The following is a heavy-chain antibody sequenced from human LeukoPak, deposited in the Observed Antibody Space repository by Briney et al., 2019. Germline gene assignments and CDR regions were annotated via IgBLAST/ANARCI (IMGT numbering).Heavy chain of an antibody. V-gene: IGHV1-69*05. CDR3: ARDSGSYLYFDY. Sequence: SVKVSCKASGGTFSSYAISWVRQAPGQGLEWMGGIIPIFGTANYAQKFQGRVTITTDESTSTAYMELSSLRSEDTVVYYCARDSGSYLYFDYWGQGTLVTVSS. D-gene: IGHD1-26*01. J-gene: IGHJ4*02. CDR1: GGTFSSYA. CDR2: IIPIFGTA.